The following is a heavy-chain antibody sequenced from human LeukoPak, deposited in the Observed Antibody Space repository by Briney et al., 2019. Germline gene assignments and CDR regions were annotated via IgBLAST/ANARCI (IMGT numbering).Heavy chain of an antibody. V-gene: IGHV3-11*01. J-gene: IGHJ4*02. D-gene: IGHD6-19*01. CDR1: GFTFSDYY. Sequence: GGSLRLPCAASGFTFSDYYMSWIRQAPGKGLEWVSYISSSGSTIYYAGSVKGRFTISRDNAKNSLYLQMNSLRAEDTAVYYCARDRRVAVAGTNYWGQGTLVTVSS. CDR3: ARDRRVAVAGTNY. CDR2: ISSSGSTI.